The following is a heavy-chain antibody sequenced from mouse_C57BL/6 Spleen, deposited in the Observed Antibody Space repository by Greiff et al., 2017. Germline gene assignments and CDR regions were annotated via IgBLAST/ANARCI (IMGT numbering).Heavy chain of an antibody. CDR2: IDPENGDT. CDR3: TRMISYFDC. CDR1: GFNIKDDY. V-gene: IGHV14-4*01. J-gene: IGHJ2*01. Sequence: VQLKESGAELVRPGASVKLSCTASGFNIKDDYMHWVKQRPEQGLEWIGWIDPENGDTEYASKFQGKATITADTSSNTAYLQLSSLTSEDTAVYYCTRMISYFDCWGQGTTLTVSS. D-gene: IGHD2-4*01.